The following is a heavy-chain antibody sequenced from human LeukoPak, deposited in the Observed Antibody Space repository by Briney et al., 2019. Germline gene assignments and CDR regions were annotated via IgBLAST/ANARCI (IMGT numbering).Heavy chain of an antibody. CDR3: YRQVSAAVVGHWFDP. J-gene: IGHJ5*02. Sequence: ASGKVSRKASVYCFTRYGISWVRQAPGQRLEWMGGLSAYKGNTDYAHKHQGKVTITTDTFKSTAYMELRSKSSDDTAVDCCYRQVSAAVVGHWFDPWGRGTLVAVSS. CDR1: VYCFTRYG. V-gene: IGHV1-18*01. CDR2: LSAYKGNT. D-gene: IGHD2-2*01.